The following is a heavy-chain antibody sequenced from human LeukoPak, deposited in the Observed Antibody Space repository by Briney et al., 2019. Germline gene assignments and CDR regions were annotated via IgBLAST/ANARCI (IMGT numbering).Heavy chain of an antibody. D-gene: IGHD3-22*01. J-gene: IGHJ1*01. Sequence: GESLRLSCAASGFTFTTYWMTWVRQAPGKGLEWVALISFDGSEKYYAESVKGRFTISRDNSKNTLYLQMNSLRAEDTAVYYCARGGMDYYDSSGYYAKTTTSAEYFQHWGQGTLVTVSS. CDR1: GFTFTTYW. CDR2: ISFDGSEK. V-gene: IGHV3-30*03. CDR3: ARGGMDYYDSSGYYAKTTTSAEYFQH.